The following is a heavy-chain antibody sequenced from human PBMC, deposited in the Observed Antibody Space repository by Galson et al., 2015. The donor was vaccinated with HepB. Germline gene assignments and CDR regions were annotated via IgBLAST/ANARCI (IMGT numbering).Heavy chain of an antibody. Sequence: SETLSLTCTVSGGSISSYYWSWIRQPAGKGLEWIGRIYTSGSTNYNPSLKSRVTMSVDTSKNQFSLKLSSVTAADTAVYYCASAQLLTIHDAFDIWGQGTMVTVSS. D-gene: IGHD2-2*01. CDR1: GGSISSYY. CDR2: IYTSGST. CDR3: ASAQLLTIHDAFDI. V-gene: IGHV4-4*07. J-gene: IGHJ3*02.